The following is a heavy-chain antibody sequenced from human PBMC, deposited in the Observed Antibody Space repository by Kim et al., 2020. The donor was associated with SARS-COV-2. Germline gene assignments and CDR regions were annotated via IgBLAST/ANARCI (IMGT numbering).Heavy chain of an antibody. D-gene: IGHD4-4*01. J-gene: IGHJ2*01. V-gene: IGHV3-21*01. Sequence: NAVKGRLPISRDNANNSLYLQMNSLGAEDTTVYYCAGLRDGYSSWYFDLWGRGTLVTVSS. CDR3: AGLRDGYSSWYFDL.